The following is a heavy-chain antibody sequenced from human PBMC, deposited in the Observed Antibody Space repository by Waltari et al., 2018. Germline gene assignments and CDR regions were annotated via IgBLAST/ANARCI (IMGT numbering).Heavy chain of an antibody. CDR3: ARGVPNSLFLAVGLGYFSTHV. CDR1: WGSISSYY. Sequence: QVQLQEWGPGVVKPSETVSLTCTVWWGSISSYYWGWSREPPGKEVGWSGYIYYRGSTHTPPYLKSLVTIHVDTSQNQFPLTVSSVTDAYPAVYSFARGVPNSLFLAVGLGYFSTHVCGPGPTVTVSS. D-gene: IGHD1-26*01. J-gene: IGHJ6*02. V-gene: IGHV4-59*01. CDR2: IYYRGST.